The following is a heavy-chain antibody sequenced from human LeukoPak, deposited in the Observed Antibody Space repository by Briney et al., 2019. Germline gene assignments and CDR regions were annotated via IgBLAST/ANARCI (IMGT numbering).Heavy chain of an antibody. J-gene: IGHJ4*02. Sequence: VKVSCKASGYTFTGYYMHWVRQAPGQGLEWMGGIIPIFGTANYAQKFQGRVTITADESTSTAYMELSSLRSEDTAVYYCARVPMEQQLAYYFDYWGQGTLVTVSS. D-gene: IGHD6-13*01. V-gene: IGHV1-69*13. CDR3: ARVPMEQQLAYYFDY. CDR2: IIPIFGTA. CDR1: GYTFTGYY.